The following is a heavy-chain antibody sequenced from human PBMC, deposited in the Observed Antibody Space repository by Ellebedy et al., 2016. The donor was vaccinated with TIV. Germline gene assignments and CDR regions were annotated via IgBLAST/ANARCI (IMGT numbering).Heavy chain of an antibody. J-gene: IGHJ4*02. CDR3: ARDRAAGLQGGGYYFDY. V-gene: IGHV3-30*01. CDR2: ISNDGARK. D-gene: IGHD6-13*01. CDR1: GFTFSSCA. Sequence: PGGSLRLSCAASGFTFSSCAMHWVRQAPGEGPEWLAVISNDGARKYYADSVKGRFTLHRDNSENTLYLQMNSLRVEDTAVYYCARDRAAGLQGGGYYFDYWGQGTLVTVSS.